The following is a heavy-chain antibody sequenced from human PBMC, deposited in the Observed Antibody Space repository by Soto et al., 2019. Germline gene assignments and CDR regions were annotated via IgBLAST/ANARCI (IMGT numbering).Heavy chain of an antibody. Sequence: EVQLLESGGGLVQPGGSLRLSCAASGFTFSSYAMTWVRQAPGKGLEWVSAISASGDSTYFERSVRGRFTISRDNSKNTVYLQMNSLSAEDTAVYYCAKLPEIGIFGRVERVWFDPWGQGTLVTVSS. D-gene: IGHD1-1*01. CDR3: AKLPEIGIFGRVERVWFDP. CDR2: ISASGDST. CDR1: GFTFSSYA. J-gene: IGHJ5*02. V-gene: IGHV3-23*01.